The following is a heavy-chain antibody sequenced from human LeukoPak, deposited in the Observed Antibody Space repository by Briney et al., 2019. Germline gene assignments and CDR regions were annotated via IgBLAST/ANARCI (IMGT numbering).Heavy chain of an antibody. CDR1: GYTFTAYY. Sequence: ASVKVSCMASGYTFTAYYMRWVRQAPGQGLEWMGWINPSRGGTAYAQKFQGRVTMTRDTSINTAYMELSRLTSDDTAVYYCARLIEGTNRDGYNSPYFDYWGQGTLVTVSS. CDR3: ARLIEGTNRDGYNSPYFDY. D-gene: IGHD5-24*01. CDR2: INPSRGGT. J-gene: IGHJ4*02. V-gene: IGHV1-2*02.